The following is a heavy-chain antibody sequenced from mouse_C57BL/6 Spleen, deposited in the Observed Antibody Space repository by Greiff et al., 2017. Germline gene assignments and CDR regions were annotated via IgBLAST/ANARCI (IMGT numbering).Heavy chain of an antibody. CDR2: IYPSDSET. CDR3: ARRSNAMDY. CDR1: GYTFTSYW. J-gene: IGHJ4*01. V-gene: IGHV1-61*01. Sequence: QVQLQQPGAELVRPGSSVKLSCKASGYTFTSYWMDWVKQRPGQGLEWIGNIYPSDSETHYNQKFKDKATLTVDKSSSTAYMQLSSLTSEDSAVYDCARRSNAMDYWGQGTSVTVSS.